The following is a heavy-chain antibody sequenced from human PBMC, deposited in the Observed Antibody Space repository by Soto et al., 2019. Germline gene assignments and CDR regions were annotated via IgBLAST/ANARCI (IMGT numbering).Heavy chain of an antibody. V-gene: IGHV3-64D*06. CDR1: GFTFSEYS. CDR3: VKVSTFYDILTGYYSTNFFDP. D-gene: IGHD3-9*01. J-gene: IGHJ5*02. CDR2: ISSDGDIT. Sequence: EGSLRLSCSASGFTFSEYSMHWVRQAPGKGLQYVSTISSDGDITYYADSVKGRFTISRDNSKNTLYLQMNSLRPEDTAVYYCVKVSTFYDILTGYYSTNFFDPWGQGTLVT.